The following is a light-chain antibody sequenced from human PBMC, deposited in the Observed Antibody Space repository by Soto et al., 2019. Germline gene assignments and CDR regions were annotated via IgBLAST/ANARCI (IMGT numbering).Light chain of an antibody. J-gene: IGKJ1*01. Sequence: DIQMTQSPSTLSGSVGDRVTITCRASQTISSWLAWYQQKPGKAPKLLIYKASTLKSGVPSRFSGSGSGTEFTLTISSLQPEDFATYSCQQSYSTTWTFGQGTKVEIQ. CDR1: QTISSW. CDR2: KAS. CDR3: QQSYSTTWT. V-gene: IGKV1-5*03.